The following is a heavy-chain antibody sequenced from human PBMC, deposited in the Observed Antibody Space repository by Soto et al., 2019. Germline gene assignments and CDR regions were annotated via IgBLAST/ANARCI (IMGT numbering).Heavy chain of an antibody. CDR2: IRNKANNYAT. CDR3: TREKRYYNNLTSFYFDN. J-gene: IGHJ4*02. V-gene: IGHV3-72*01. Sequence: EVQLVQSGGGLVQPGGSLRLSCAASGFTFSDYYMDWVRRAPEKGLEWVGRIRNKANNYATEYAASLKGRVTFSRDDSENSLYLQMNSLETEDTAVYWCTREKRYYNNLTSFYFDNWGQGTLVTVSS. D-gene: IGHD3-10*01. CDR1: GFTFSDYY.